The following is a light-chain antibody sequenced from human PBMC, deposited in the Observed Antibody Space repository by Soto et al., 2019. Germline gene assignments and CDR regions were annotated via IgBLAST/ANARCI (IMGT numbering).Light chain of an antibody. J-gene: IGKJ1*01. Sequence: EIVMTQSPATLSVSPGERATLSCRASQSVSSNLAWYQQKPGQAPRLLIYGASTRATGIPARFSGSGSGTEFTLTISSLQSEDFVVYYCKQYNNWPPTWTFGQGTKVEIK. V-gene: IGKV3-15*01. CDR3: KQYNNWPPTWT. CDR1: QSVSSN. CDR2: GAS.